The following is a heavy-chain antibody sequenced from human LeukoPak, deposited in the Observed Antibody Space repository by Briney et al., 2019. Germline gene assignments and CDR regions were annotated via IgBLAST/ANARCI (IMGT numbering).Heavy chain of an antibody. V-gene: IGHV1-18*01. D-gene: IGHD3-22*01. Sequence: ASVKVSCKASGYTFTNYGFSWVRQAPGQGLEWMGWISADNDNTEYAQKVQGRVTMTTDPSTTTTYKELRSLRSGDTAVYFCARDQNTYYYDTTGYDAFDIWGQGTMVTVSS. CDR3: ARDQNTYYYDTTGYDAFDI. J-gene: IGHJ3*02. CDR1: GYTFTNYG. CDR2: ISADNDNT.